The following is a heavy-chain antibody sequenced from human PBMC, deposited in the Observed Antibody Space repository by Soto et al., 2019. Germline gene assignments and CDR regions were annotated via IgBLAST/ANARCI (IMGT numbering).Heavy chain of an antibody. CDR1: GYTFTSYG. V-gene: IGHV1-18*01. J-gene: IGHJ6*02. CDR3: ARDKEGDCTNGVCSASYYYYGMAL. D-gene: IGHD2-8*01. Sequence: ASVKVSCKASGYTFTSYGISWVRQAPGQGLEWMGWISAYNGNTNYAQKLQGRVTMTTDTSTSTAYMELRSLRSDDTAVYYCARDKEGDCTNGVCSASYYYYGMALWGQGTTVTVSS. CDR2: ISAYNGNT.